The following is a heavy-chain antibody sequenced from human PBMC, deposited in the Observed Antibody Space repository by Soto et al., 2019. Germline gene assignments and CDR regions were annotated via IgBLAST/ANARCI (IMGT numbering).Heavy chain of an antibody. Sequence: WVRQATGQGLEWMGWMNPSTGNTGFAQEFQGRVTLTRNTSITTAYMELSSLRSEDTAVYFCARRKERSGPHYFDSWGQGALVTVSS. J-gene: IGHJ4*02. CDR2: MNPSTGNT. D-gene: IGHD6-25*01. CDR3: ARRKERSGPHYFDS. V-gene: IGHV1-8*01.